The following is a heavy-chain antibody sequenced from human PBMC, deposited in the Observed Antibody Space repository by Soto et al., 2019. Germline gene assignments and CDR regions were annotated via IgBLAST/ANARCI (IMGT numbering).Heavy chain of an antibody. J-gene: IGHJ4*02. CDR3: ARGAQGFFPVSGIYFYFDH. D-gene: IGHD3-22*01. V-gene: IGHV1-2*02. CDR1: GYIFTDHL. CDR2: VHPDSGGT. Sequence: ASVKVSCKTSGYIFTDHLIHWVRQSPGQGLQWVGWVHPDSGGTNVAQAFQDRVTMTADTSITTSYMDLARLRPDDTAIFYCARGAQGFFPVSGIYFYFDHWGQGTPVTVSS.